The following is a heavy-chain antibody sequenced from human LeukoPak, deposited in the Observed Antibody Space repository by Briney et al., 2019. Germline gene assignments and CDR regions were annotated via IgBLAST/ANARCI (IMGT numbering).Heavy chain of an antibody. CDR1: GVTFSGYW. CDR2: IKEDESEK. CDR3: VCAAPGY. Sequence: GGSLRFSCAVSGVTFSGYWMTWVRQAPGKGLEWVANIKEDESEKYYADSVKGRFTISRDNAKNSVYLQMNSLRAEDTAVYYCVCAAPGYWGQGTLVTVSS. D-gene: IGHD6-25*01. V-gene: IGHV3-7*01. J-gene: IGHJ4*02.